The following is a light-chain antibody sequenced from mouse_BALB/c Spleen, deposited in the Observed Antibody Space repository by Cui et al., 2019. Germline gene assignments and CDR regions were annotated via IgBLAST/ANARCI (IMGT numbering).Light chain of an antibody. CDR3: QQWSSNPPTWT. CDR2: LTS. Sequence: QIVLTQSPAPMSASPGEKVTITCSASSSVSYMYWYQQKPRSSPKPWIYLTSNLASGVPARFSGSGSGTSYSLTISSMEAEDAATYYCQQWSSNPPTWTFGGGTKLEIK. J-gene: IGKJ1*01. CDR1: SSVSY. V-gene: IGKV4-68*01.